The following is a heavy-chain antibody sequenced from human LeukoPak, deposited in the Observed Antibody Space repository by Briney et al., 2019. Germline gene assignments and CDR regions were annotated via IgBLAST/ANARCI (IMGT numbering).Heavy chain of an antibody. CDR3: ARGLQNYGDAQGPFDYYYYMDV. CDR2: IYYSGST. V-gene: IGHV4-59*01. D-gene: IGHD4-17*01. Sequence: PSETLSLTCTVSGCSISSYYWSWIRQPPGKGLEWIGYIYYSGSTNYNPSLKSRVTISVDTSKNQFSLKLSSVTAADTAVYYCARGLQNYGDAQGPFDYYYYMDVWGKGTTVTVSS. J-gene: IGHJ6*03. CDR1: GCSISSYY.